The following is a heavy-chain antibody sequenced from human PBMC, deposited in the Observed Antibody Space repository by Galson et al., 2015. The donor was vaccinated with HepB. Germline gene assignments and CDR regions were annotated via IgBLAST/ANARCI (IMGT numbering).Heavy chain of an antibody. Sequence: QSGAEVKKPGESLKISCKGSGYSFTSYWIGWVRQMPGKGLEWMGIIYPGDSDTRYSPSFQGQVTISADKSISTAYLQWSSLKASDTAMYYCARVDTAMGKPDDAFDIWGQGTMVTVSS. CDR3: ARVDTAMGKPDDAFDI. D-gene: IGHD5-18*01. V-gene: IGHV5-51*01. J-gene: IGHJ3*02. CDR1: GYSFTSYW. CDR2: IYPGDSDT.